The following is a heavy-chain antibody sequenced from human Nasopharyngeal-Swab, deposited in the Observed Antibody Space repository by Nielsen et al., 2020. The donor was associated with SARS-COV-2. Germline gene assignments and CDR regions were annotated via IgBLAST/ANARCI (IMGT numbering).Heavy chain of an antibody. CDR3: ARDRANWDVDY. CDR1: GFTFSDYY. CDR2: ISGSGGTI. D-gene: IGHD7-27*01. J-gene: IGHJ4*02. Sequence: WGSLRLSCAASGFTFSDYYLSWIRHAPGNGLEFISYISGSGGTIYYGDSMKDRFTTSRDNAKNSLYLQMNSLRAEDTAVYYCARDRANWDVDYWGQGTLVTVSS. V-gene: IGHV3-11*04.